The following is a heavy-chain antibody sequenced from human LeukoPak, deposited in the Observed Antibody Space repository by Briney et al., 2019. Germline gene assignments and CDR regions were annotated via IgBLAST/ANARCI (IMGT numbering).Heavy chain of an antibody. CDR2: ISSSSSYI. D-gene: IGHD3-10*01. J-gene: IGHJ4*02. V-gene: IGHV3-21*01. Sequence: GGSLRLSCAASGFTFSSYSMNWVRQAPGKGLEWVSSISSSSSYIYYADSVKGRFTISRDNAKNSLYLQMNSLRAEDTAVYYCARVASVVRGVKDDDWGQGTLVTVSS. CDR1: GFTFSSYS. CDR3: ARVASVVRGVKDDD.